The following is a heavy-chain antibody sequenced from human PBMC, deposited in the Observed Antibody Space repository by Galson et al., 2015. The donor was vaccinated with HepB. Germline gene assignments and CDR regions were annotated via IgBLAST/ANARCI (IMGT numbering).Heavy chain of an antibody. V-gene: IGHV3-53*01. CDR1: GFTVSSNY. CDR3: ARDRIVVVPGNYWNYFDY. CDR2: IYSGGST. D-gene: IGHD2-2*01. J-gene: IGHJ4*02. Sequence: LRLSCAASGFTVSSNYMSWVRQAPGKGLEWVSVIYSGGSTYYADSVKGRFTISRDNSKNTLYLQMNSLRAEDTAVYYCARDRIVVVPGNYWNYFDYWGQGTLVTVSS.